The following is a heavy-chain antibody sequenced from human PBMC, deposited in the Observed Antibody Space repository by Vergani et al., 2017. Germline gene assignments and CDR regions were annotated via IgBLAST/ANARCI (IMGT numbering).Heavy chain of an antibody. V-gene: IGHV3-30*02. CDR1: GFTFSSYG. CDR3: ARDRRGYYDSSGYCFDY. Sequence: QVQLVESGGGVVQPGGSLRLSCAASGFTFSSYGMHWVRQAPGKGLEWVAFIRYDGSNKYYADSVKGRFTISRDNAKNSLYLQMNSLRAEDTAVYYCARDRRGYYDSSGYCFDYWGQGTLVTVSS. J-gene: IGHJ4*02. CDR2: IRYDGSNK. D-gene: IGHD3-22*01.